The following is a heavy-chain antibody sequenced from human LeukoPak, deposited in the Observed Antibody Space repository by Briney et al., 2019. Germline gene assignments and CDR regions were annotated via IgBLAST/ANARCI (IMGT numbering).Heavy chain of an antibody. V-gene: IGHV3-48*01. D-gene: IGHD5-18*01. J-gene: IGHJ6*03. CDR3: ARDLGGYSYGARYYYYYMDV. Sequence: GGSLRLSWAASGFTFSSYSMNWVRQAPGKGLEWVSYISSSSSTIYYADSVKGRFTISRDNAKNSLYLQMNSLRAEDTAVYYCARDLGGYSYGARYYYYYMDVWGKGTTVTVSS. CDR1: GFTFSSYS. CDR2: ISSSSSTI.